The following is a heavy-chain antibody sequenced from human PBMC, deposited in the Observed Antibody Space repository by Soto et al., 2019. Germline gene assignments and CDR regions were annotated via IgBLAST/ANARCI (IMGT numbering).Heavy chain of an antibody. V-gene: IGHV4-4*07. CDR3: ARVVQDFWSGPFDY. CDR2: IDNSGST. Sequence: TETLSLTCTVSGGSISNYFCNWIRQPAGKGLEWIGRIDNSGSTNYNPSLKSRITMSADPSRNQFSLKLNSVTAADTAVYYCARVVQDFWSGPFDYWCPGALVTVSS. CDR1: GGSISNYF. J-gene: IGHJ4*02. D-gene: IGHD3-3*01.